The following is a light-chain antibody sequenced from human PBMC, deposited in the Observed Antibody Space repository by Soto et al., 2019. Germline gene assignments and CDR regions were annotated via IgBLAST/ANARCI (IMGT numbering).Light chain of an antibody. V-gene: IGKV3-15*01. CDR2: ATS. CDR3: QQRINWPLT. Sequence: EIVMTQSPATLSVSPGERASLSCRASQSVSSNLAWYQQKPGQTPRLLIYATSTRATGIPARFSGSGSGTEFTLTISSLQSEDFAVYYCQQRINWPLTFGGGTKVDIK. CDR1: QSVSSN. J-gene: IGKJ4*01.